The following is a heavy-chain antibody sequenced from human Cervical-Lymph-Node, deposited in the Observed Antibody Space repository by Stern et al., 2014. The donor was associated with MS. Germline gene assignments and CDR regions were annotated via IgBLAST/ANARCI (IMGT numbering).Heavy chain of an antibody. V-gene: IGHV4-59*01. Sequence: VQLVESGPGLVKPSETLSLTCTVSGGSISSYYWSWIRQPPGKGLEWIGYIYCSGSTNYNPSLKSRVTISVDTSKNQFSLKLSSVTAADTAVYYCARVSSDDSSGYYPDYWGQGTLVTVSS. D-gene: IGHD3-22*01. CDR2: IYCSGST. CDR1: GGSISSYY. J-gene: IGHJ4*02. CDR3: ARVSSDDSSGYYPDY.